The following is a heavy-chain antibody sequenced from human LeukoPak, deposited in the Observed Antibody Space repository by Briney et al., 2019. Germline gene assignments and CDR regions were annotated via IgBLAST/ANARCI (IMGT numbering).Heavy chain of an antibody. Sequence: ASVKVSCKASGYTFTGYYMHWVRQAPGQGLEWMGWINPNSGGTNYAQKFQGRVTMTRDTSISTAYMELSRLRSDDTAVYYCAVYCSSMSRYDYWGQGTLVTVSS. CDR3: AVYCSSMSRYDY. V-gene: IGHV1-2*02. CDR1: GYTFTGYY. D-gene: IGHD2-2*01. J-gene: IGHJ4*02. CDR2: INPNSGGT.